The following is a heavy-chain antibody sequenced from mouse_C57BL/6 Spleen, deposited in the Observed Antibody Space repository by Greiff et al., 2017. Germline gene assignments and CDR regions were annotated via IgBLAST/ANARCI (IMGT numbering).Heavy chain of an antibody. CDR1: GYTFTSYW. D-gene: IGHD1-1*01. Sequence: QVQLQQPGAELVKPGASVKLSCKASGYTFTSYWMHWVKQRPGQGLEWIGMIHPNSGSTNYNEKFKSKATLTVDKSSSTAYMQPSSLTSGDSAVYYCARGDYDGSSYDWYFDVWGTVTTVTVSS. J-gene: IGHJ1*03. CDR3: ARGDYDGSSYDWYFDV. V-gene: IGHV1-64*01. CDR2: IHPNSGST.